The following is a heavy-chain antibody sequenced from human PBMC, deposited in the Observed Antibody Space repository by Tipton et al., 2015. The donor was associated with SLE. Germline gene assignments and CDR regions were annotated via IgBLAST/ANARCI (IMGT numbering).Heavy chain of an antibody. CDR2: IYYSGST. D-gene: IGHD2-21*01. V-gene: IGHV4-31*03. CDR1: GGSISSGGYY. Sequence: TLSLTCTVSGGSISSGGYYWSWIRQHPGKGLEWIGYIYYSGSTYYNPSLKSRVTISVDTSKNQFSLKLSSVTAADTAVYYCARISPHLYCGGDCYYDDYMDVWGKGTTVTVSS. J-gene: IGHJ6*03. CDR3: ARISPHLYCGGDCYYDDYMDV.